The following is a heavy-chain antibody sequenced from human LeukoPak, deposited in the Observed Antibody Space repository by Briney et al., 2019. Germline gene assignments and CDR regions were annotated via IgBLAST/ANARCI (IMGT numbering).Heavy chain of an antibody. CDR2: IYTSGST. D-gene: IGHD3-16*02. Sequence: SETLSLTCTVSGGSISSYYWSWIRQPAGKGLEWIGRIYTSGSTNYNPSLKSRVTMSVDTSKNQFSLKLSSVTAADTAVYYCARQVTFGGVIVLFDYWGQGTLVTVSS. CDR3: ARQVTFGGVIVLFDY. V-gene: IGHV4-4*07. CDR1: GGSISSYY. J-gene: IGHJ4*02.